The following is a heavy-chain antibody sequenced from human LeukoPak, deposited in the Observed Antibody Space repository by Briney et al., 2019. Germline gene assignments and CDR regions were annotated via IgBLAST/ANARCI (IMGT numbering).Heavy chain of an antibody. CDR1: GFTFSSYW. CDR3: ARVGDSSGWYDSFDI. J-gene: IGHJ3*02. Sequence: PGGSLRLSCAASGFTFSSYWMHWVRQAPGKGLVWVSRINSDGSSRSYADSVKGRFTISRDNAKNTLYLQMNSLRVEDTAVYYCARVGDSSGWYDSFDIWGQGTVISVSS. D-gene: IGHD6-19*01. V-gene: IGHV3-74*01. CDR2: INSDGSSR.